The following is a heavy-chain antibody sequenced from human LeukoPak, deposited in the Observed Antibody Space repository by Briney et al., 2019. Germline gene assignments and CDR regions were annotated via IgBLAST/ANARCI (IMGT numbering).Heavy chain of an antibody. D-gene: IGHD2-2*01. CDR3: ARELIVVVPAVLGAFDI. CDR2: IYYSGST. V-gene: IGHV4-30-4*01. J-gene: IGHJ3*02. Sequence: SETLSLTCTVSSGSISSGDYYWSWIRQPPGKGLEWIGYIYYSGSTYYNPSLKSRVTISVDTSKNQFSLKLSSVTAADTAVYYCARELIVVVPAVLGAFDIWGQGTMVTVSS. CDR1: SGSISSGDYY.